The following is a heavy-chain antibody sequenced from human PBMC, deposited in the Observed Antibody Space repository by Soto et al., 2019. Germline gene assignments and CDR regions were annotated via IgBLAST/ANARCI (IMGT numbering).Heavy chain of an antibody. CDR2: IYHSGST. V-gene: IGHV4-30-2*01. Sequence: SETLSLTCAVSGGSISSGGYSWSWIRQPPGKGLEWIGYIYHSGSTYYNPSLKSRVTISVDRSKNQFSLKLSSVTAADTAVYYCARYTYYYDSSGPSDAFDIWGQGTMVTVSS. D-gene: IGHD3-22*01. J-gene: IGHJ3*02. CDR1: GGSISSGGYS. CDR3: ARYTYYYDSSGPSDAFDI.